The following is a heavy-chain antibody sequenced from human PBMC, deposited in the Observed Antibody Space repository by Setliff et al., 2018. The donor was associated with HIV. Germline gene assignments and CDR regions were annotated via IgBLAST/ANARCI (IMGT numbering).Heavy chain of an antibody. CDR1: GYSISSAYY. D-gene: IGHD5-12*01. J-gene: IGHJ2*01. V-gene: IGHV4-38-2*01. CDR3: ARRGDGYNYYWYFDI. CDR2: IYHSGGT. Sequence: NPSETLSLTCAVSGYSISSAYYWGWIRQPPGKGLEWIGSIYHSGGTYYNPSLKSRVTISVDTSKNQFSLKLSSVTAADTAVYYCARRGDGYNYYWYFDIWGRGTLVTVSS.